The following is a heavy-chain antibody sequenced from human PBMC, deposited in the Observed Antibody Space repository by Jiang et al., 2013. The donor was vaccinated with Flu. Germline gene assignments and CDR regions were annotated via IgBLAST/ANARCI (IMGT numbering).Heavy chain of an antibody. CDR2: SILVTLIP. D-gene: IGHD3-10*01. V-gene: IGHV5-51*01. Sequence: SYWIGWVRRCPGKAWSGWGSSILVTLIPDTARPSQGQVTISADKSISTAYLQWSSLKASDTAMYYCARRYFGSPTKNDAFDIWGQGTMVTVSS. CDR1: SYW. CDR3: ARRYFGSPTKNDAFDI. J-gene: IGHJ3*02.